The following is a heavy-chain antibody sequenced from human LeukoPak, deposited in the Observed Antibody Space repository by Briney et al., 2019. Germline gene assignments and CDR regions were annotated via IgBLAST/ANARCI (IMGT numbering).Heavy chain of an antibody. V-gene: IGHV1-2*02. CDR2: INPNSGGT. CDR1: GYTFTGYY. CDR3: ARTPSYSSSWYVGY. D-gene: IGHD6-13*01. Sequence: ASVKVSCKASGYTFTGYYMHWVRQAPGQGLEWMGWINPNSGGTNYAQKFQGRVTMTRDTSISTAYMELSRLRSDDTAVYYCARTPSYSSSWYVGYWGQGTLVTVSS. J-gene: IGHJ4*02.